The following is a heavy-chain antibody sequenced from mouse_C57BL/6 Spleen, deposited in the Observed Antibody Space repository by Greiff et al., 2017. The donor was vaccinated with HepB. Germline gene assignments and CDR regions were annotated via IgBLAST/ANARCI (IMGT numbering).Heavy chain of an antibody. Sequence: VQLQQSGAELVRPGTSVKMSCKASGYTFTNYWIGWAKQRPGQGLEWIGDIYPGGGYTNYNEKFKGKATLTADKSSSTAYMQLSSLTSEDSAIYYCARWGSSGSPFAYLGQGTLVTVSA. D-gene: IGHD6-1*01. CDR1: GYTFTNYW. CDR2: IYPGGGYT. J-gene: IGHJ3*01. CDR3: ARWGSSGSPFAY. V-gene: IGHV1-63*01.